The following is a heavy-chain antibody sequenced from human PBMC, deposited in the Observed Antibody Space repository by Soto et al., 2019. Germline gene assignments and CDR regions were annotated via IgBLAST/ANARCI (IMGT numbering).Heavy chain of an antibody. D-gene: IGHD2-2*01. V-gene: IGHV1-69*01. CDR2: IIPIFGTA. CDR3: ARDLGCSSTSCYLNWFDP. Sequence: QVQLMQSGAEVKKPGSSVKVSCKASGGTFSSYAISWVRQAPGQGLEWMGGIIPIFGTANYAQKFQGRVTITADESTSTAYMELSSLRSEDTAVYYCARDLGCSSTSCYLNWFDPWGQGTLVTVSS. J-gene: IGHJ5*02. CDR1: GGTFSSYA.